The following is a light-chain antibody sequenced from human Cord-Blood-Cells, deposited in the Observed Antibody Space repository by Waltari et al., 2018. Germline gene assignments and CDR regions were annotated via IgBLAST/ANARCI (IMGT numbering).Light chain of an antibody. CDR1: SSDVGGYNY. J-gene: IGLJ2*01. V-gene: IGLV2-14*01. CDR2: DVS. Sequence: QSALTQPASVSGSPGQSITISCTGTSSDVGGYNYVSWYQQHPGKAPKLMIYDVSNLPSGVSNRFSGSKSGNTASLTISGLQAEDEADYYCSSYTSSSRFGGGTKLTVL. CDR3: SSYTSSSR.